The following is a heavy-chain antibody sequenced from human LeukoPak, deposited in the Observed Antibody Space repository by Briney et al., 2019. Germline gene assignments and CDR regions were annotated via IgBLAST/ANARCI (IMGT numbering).Heavy chain of an antibody. CDR3: AKDLAPGYYYDSSGYYYVYYYYGMDV. CDR2: ISYDGSNK. CDR1: GFTFSSYG. Sequence: GGSLRLSCAASGFTFSSYGMHWVRQAPGKGLEWVAVISYDGSNKYYADSVKGRFTISRDNSKNTLHLQMNSLRAEDTAVYYCAKDLAPGYYYDSSGYYYVYYYYGMDVWGQGTTVTVSS. J-gene: IGHJ6*02. V-gene: IGHV3-30*18. D-gene: IGHD3-22*01.